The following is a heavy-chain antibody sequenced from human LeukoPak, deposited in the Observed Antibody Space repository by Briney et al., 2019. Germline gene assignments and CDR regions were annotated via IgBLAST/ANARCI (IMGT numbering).Heavy chain of an antibody. J-gene: IGHJ4*02. Sequence: GGSLRLSCAASGFTFSSYAMSWVRQAPGKGLEWVSAISGSGGSTYYADSVKGRFTISRDNCKNTLYLQMNSLRAEDTAVYYCAKDRSFWNDLRLGDYWGQGTLVTVAS. CDR1: GFTFSSYA. CDR2: ISGSGGST. V-gene: IGHV3-23*01. D-gene: IGHD1-1*01. CDR3: AKDRSFWNDLRLGDY.